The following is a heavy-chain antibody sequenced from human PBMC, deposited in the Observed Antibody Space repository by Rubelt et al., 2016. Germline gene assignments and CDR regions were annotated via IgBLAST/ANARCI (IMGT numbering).Heavy chain of an antibody. V-gene: IGHV3-9*01. CDR2: ISWNSGSI. CDR3: AKDIDDYGDYYYYGMDV. Sequence: GGGVVQPGRSLRLSCAASGFTFDDYAMHWVRQAPGKGLEWVSGISWNSGSIGYADSVKGRFTISRDNAKNSLYLQMNSLRAEDTALYYCAKDIDDYGDYYYYGMDVWGQGTTVTVSS. D-gene: IGHD4-17*01. CDR1: GFTFDDYA. J-gene: IGHJ6*02.